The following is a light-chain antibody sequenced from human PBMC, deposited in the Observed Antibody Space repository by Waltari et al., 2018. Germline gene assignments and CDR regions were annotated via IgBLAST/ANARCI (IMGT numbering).Light chain of an antibody. V-gene: IGKV3-20*01. J-gene: IGKJ1*01. CDR3: QQYGSSPRT. CDR2: GTS. CDR1: PSMSASY. Sequence: IVLTQSPATLSLSPGEGATLSCRARPSMSASYLAWYQQRPGQAPRLLIYGTSSRATGIPDRFSGSGSGTDFTLTISRLEPEDFAVYYCQQYGSSPRTFGQGTKVEIK.